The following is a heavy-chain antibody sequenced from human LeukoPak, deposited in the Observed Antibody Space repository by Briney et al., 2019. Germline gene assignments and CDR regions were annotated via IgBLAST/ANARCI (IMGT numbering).Heavy chain of an antibody. CDR3: TRDGSRDGYLYYFDY. CDR2: IRSKAYGGTT. V-gene: IGHV3-49*01. CDR1: GFTFGDYA. D-gene: IGHD5-24*01. Sequence: PGGSLRLSCTASGFTFGDYAMSWFRQAPGKGLEWVGFIRSKAYGGTTEYAASVKGRSTISRDGSKSIAYLQMNSLKTEDTAVYYCTRDGSRDGYLYYFDYWGQGTLVTVSS. J-gene: IGHJ4*02.